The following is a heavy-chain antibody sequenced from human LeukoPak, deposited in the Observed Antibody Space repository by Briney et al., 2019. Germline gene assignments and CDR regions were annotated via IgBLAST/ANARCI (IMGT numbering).Heavy chain of an antibody. CDR3: ARELGDYGSGSYYMDV. CDR2: INPNSCGT. V-gene: IGHV1-2*02. CDR1: GDTFTGYY. J-gene: IGHJ6*03. Sequence: ASVKVSCKASGDTFTGYYMHWVRQAPGQGLEWMGWINPNSCGTNYAQKFQGRVTMTRDTSISTAYMELSRLRSDDTAVYYCARELGDYGSGSYYMDVWGKGTTVTVSS. D-gene: IGHD3-10*01.